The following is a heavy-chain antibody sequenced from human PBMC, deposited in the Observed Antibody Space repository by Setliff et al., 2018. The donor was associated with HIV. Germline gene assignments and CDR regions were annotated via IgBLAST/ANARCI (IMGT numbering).Heavy chain of an antibody. V-gene: IGHV4-34*09. Sequence: SETLSLTCAVYGGSFSGYYWSWIRQPPGKGLEWIAYIYYTGNTYFNPSLKSRITISIDTSKSQFSLNLRSVSAADTAVYYCARGLAYYSENTDYYYVSAGFDPWGPGTLVTVSS. J-gene: IGHJ5*02. D-gene: IGHD3-22*01. CDR3: ARGLAYYSENTDYYYVSAGFDP. CDR2: IYYTGNT. CDR1: GGSFSGYY.